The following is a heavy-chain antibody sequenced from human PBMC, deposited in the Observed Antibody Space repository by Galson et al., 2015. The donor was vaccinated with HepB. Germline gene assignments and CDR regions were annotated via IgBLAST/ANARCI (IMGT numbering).Heavy chain of an antibody. CDR2: ISSSSSTI. Sequence: SLRLSCAASGFTFNTYNMNWVRQAPGKGLEWVSYISSSSSTIYYADSVKGRFTISRDTAKNSLYLQMNSLRAEDTAVYYCARDLLVVETAPMYGDDYYYYYGMDVWGQGTTVTVSS. CDR3: ARDLLVVETAPMYGDDYYYYYGMDV. D-gene: IGHD2-2*01. V-gene: IGHV3-48*01. J-gene: IGHJ6*02. CDR1: GFTFNTYN.